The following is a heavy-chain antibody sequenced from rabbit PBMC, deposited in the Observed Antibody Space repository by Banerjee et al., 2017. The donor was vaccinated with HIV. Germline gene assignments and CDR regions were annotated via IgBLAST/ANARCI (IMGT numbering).Heavy chain of an antibody. Sequence: QQLVESGGDLVKPGASLTLTCTASGFDFSSGSMCWVRQAPGKGLEWIACIHISTNRTWYASWAKGRFTISKTSSTTVTLQMTSLTAADTATYFCERSNSGGPNNLWGPGTLVTVS. CDR2: IHISTNRT. CDR3: ERSNSGGPNNL. V-gene: IGHV1S40*01. J-gene: IGHJ4*01. CDR1: GFDFSSGS. D-gene: IGHD1-1*01.